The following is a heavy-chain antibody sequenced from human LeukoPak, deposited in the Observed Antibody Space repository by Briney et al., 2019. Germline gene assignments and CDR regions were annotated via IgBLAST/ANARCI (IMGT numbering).Heavy chain of an antibody. J-gene: IGHJ4*02. CDR2: ITWNSDAI. CDR1: GFTFDHYA. CDR3: ATNPPGIAVAGNGNFDN. Sequence: PGGSLRLSCAASGFTFDHYAMHWVRQAPGKGLEWVSGITWNSDAIGYADSVKSRFTISRDNAKNSLYLQMQSLRPEDTAFYYCATNPPGIAVAGNGNFDNWGQGTLVTVSS. D-gene: IGHD6-19*01. V-gene: IGHV3-9*01.